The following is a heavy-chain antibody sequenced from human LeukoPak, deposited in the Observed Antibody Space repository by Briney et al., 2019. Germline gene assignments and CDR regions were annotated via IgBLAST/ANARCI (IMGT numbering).Heavy chain of an antibody. V-gene: IGHV3-23*01. CDR2: ISGSGGST. J-gene: IGHJ6*02. D-gene: IGHD2-2*01. Sequence: GGSLRLSCAASGFTFSSYVMSWVRQAPGKGLEWVSAISGSGGSTYYADSVKGRFTISRDNAKNSLYLQMNSLRVEDTAVYYCAREVVVVPDYYYYGLDVWGQGTTVTVSS. CDR1: GFTFSSYV. CDR3: AREVVVVPDYYYYGLDV.